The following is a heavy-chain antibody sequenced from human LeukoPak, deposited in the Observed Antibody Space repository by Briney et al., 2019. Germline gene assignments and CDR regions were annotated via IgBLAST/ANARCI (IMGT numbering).Heavy chain of an antibody. CDR2: IKSDGSEK. Sequence: GGSLRLSCAASGFTFSGYWMSWVRQAPGKGLEWLANIKSDGSEKYYVDSVKGRFTISRDNAKDTLYLQMNSLRAEDTAVYYCASPRLDYVWGTYLDYWGQGSLVTVSS. J-gene: IGHJ4*02. CDR1: GFTFSGYW. V-gene: IGHV3-7*02. D-gene: IGHD3-16*02. CDR3: ASPRLDYVWGTYLDY.